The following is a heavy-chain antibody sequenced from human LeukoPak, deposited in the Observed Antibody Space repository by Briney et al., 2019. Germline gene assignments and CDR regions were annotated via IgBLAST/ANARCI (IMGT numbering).Heavy chain of an antibody. Sequence: GGSLRLSCAASGFTFSSYSMDWVRQAPGKGLEGVSYISSSSSTIYYADSVKGRFTISRDNAKNSLYLQMNSLRAEDTAVYYCAGTAIPYYFDYWGQGTLVTVSS. CDR1: GFTFSSYS. D-gene: IGHD2-21*02. CDR3: AGTAIPYYFDY. V-gene: IGHV3-48*01. CDR2: ISSSSSTI. J-gene: IGHJ4*02.